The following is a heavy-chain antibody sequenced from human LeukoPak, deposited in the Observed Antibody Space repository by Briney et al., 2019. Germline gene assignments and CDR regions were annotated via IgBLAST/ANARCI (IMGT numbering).Heavy chain of an antibody. J-gene: IGHJ4*02. Sequence: PGGSLRLSCAACGFTFSSYWMSWVRQAPGKGLEWVANIKQDGSEKYYVDSVKGRFTISRDNAKNSLYLQMNSLRAEDTAVYYCARARYFWTAGVDYWGQGTLVTVSS. CDR1: GFTFSSYW. V-gene: IGHV3-7*01. CDR2: IKQDGSEK. D-gene: IGHD3/OR15-3a*01. CDR3: ARARYFWTAGVDY.